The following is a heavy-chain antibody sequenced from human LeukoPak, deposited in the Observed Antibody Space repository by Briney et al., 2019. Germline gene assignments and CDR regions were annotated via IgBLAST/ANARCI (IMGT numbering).Heavy chain of an antibody. D-gene: IGHD3-10*01. CDR3: AKGDGSGSFLIDY. Sequence: PGRSLRLSCVASGFTFSSKSLHWVRQPPGRGLEWVSFISSDGSRKYYGDFVEGRFTVSRDNSMHTLYLQVDTLRAEDTAMYYCAKGDGSGSFLIDYWGQGTLVTLSS. V-gene: IGHV3-30-3*01. CDR1: GFTFSSKS. CDR2: ISSDGSRK. J-gene: IGHJ4*02.